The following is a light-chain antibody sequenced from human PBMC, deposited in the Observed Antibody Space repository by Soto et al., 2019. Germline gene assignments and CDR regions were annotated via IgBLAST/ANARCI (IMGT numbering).Light chain of an antibody. CDR3: CSYTSDLTPSV. V-gene: IGLV2-14*03. CDR2: GVT. J-gene: IGLJ1*01. Sequence: QAPLTQAACVSGCPGQSITIPCTGTSRDIGAGDDVSRYQQHPGKAPKLLIYGVTDRPPGISPRSSGSKSGDVASLTISGFQAEDEADYYCCSYTSDLTPSVVGTGTTLTV. CDR1: SRDIGAGDD.